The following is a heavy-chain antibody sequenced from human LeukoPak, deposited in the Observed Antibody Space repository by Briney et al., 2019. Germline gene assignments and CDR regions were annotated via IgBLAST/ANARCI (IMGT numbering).Heavy chain of an antibody. D-gene: IGHD1-14*01. J-gene: IGHJ2*01. CDR2: ISSSGTYI. CDR3: ARVSESEWNFDL. CDR1: GFTFSRYS. V-gene: IGHV3-21*01. Sequence: GGSLRLSCVASGFTFSRYSMNWVRQAPGKGLEWVSSISSSGTYIYYADSMKGRFNLSRENAKNSLYLKMNSLRAEDTAVYYCARVSESEWNFDLWGRGTLVTVSS.